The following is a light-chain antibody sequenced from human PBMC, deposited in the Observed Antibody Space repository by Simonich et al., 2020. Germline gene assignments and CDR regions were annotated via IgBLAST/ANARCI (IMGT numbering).Light chain of an antibody. V-gene: IGLV2-14*03. CDR3: SSYTSSSTLV. CDR2: DVS. Sequence: QSALTQPASVSGSTGQSITISCTGTSRDVGGYNYVSWYQQQPGKAPKLMIYDVSKRPSGVSNRFSGSKSGNTASLTISGLQAEDEADYYCSSYTSSSTLVFGGGTKLTVL. CDR1: SRDVGGYNY. J-gene: IGLJ2*01.